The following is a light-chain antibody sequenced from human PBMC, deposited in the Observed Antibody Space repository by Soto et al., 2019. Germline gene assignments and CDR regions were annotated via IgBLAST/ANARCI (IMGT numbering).Light chain of an antibody. V-gene: IGKV3-20*01. Sequence: EIVLTQSPCTLSLSPGEGATLSCRASQTISSGSLAWYQQKAGQPPRLLIYGASSRAAGIPDRFSGSGSGTDFSLTISRLEPEDFAVYYCQQYGSSRTFGQGTTVEV. CDR3: QQYGSSRT. CDR1: QTISSGS. J-gene: IGKJ1*01. CDR2: GAS.